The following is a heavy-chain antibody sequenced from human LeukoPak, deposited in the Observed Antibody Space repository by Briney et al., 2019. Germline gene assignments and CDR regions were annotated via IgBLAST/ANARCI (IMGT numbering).Heavy chain of an antibody. D-gene: IGHD1-26*01. CDR2: TSGSGGST. CDR1: GFTFSSYA. V-gene: IGHV3-23*01. CDR3: AKDRVGATRRDY. Sequence: GGSLRLSCAASGFTFSSYAMSWVRQAPGKGLEWVSATSGSGGSTYYADSVKGRFTISRDNSKNTLYLQMNSLRAEDTAVYYCAKDRVGATRRDYWGQGTLVTVSS. J-gene: IGHJ4*02.